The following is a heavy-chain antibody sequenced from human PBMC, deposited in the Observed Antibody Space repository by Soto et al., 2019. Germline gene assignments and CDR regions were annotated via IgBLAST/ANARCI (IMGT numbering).Heavy chain of an antibody. V-gene: IGHV1-18*01. CDR1: GYTFTTHG. D-gene: IGHD2-2*01. J-gene: IGHJ5*02. CDR3: ARVLGYCRSGTRYREWFDP. CDR2: VRGDNGHT. Sequence: QVQLVQSGAEVKKPGASVKVSCKASGYTFTTHGISWVRQVPGQGLEWRGLVRGDNGHTNYAQSLQGRVTMTTDTTTNTADRELRSLRSDDTAVYYCARVLGYCRSGTRYREWFDPWGQGTLVTVSS.